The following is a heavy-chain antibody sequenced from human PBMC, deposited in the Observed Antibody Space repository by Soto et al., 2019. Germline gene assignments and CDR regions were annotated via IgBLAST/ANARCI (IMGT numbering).Heavy chain of an antibody. CDR1: GGSFSGYD. CDR3: ARVRYSGSYFGPYYCYGMEV. CDR2: INRSGST. J-gene: IGHJ6*01. Sequence: SETLSFTCAVYGGSFSGYDWSWIRQRPGKGLEWIGEINRSGSTNYDPSLKSRVTISVDTPKNQFSLKLSSVTAADTAVYYCARVRYSGSYFGPYYCYGMEVWGQGTSVTVSS. V-gene: IGHV4-34*01. D-gene: IGHD1-26*01.